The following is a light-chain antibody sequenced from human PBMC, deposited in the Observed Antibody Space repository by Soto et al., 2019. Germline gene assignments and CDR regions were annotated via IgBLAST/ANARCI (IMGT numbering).Light chain of an antibody. CDR3: EQSYSSPFT. J-gene: IGKJ3*01. Sequence: IQMPQTPSSLSALVGDRVTITCRASQSISSYFNWYQQKPGKAPKLLIYAAFSLQSGVPSRFSCSGSGTDFTLTISSLQPEDFATYYGEQSYSSPFTFGTGTKVD. V-gene: IGKV1-39*01. CDR2: AAF. CDR1: QSISSY.